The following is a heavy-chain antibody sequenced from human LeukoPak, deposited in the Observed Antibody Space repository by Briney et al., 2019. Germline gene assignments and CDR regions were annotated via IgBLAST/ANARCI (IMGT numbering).Heavy chain of an antibody. D-gene: IGHD3-10*01. V-gene: IGHV3-30-3*01. J-gene: IGHJ6*02. CDR1: GFTFSSYA. CDR3: AREGNGSGSYGYYGMDV. CDR2: ISYDGSNK. Sequence: GRSLRLSCAASGFTFSSYAMHWVRQAPGKGLEWVAVISYDGSNKYYADSVKGRFTISRDNSKNTLYLQMNSLRAEDTAVYYCAREGNGSGSYGYYGMDVWGQWTTVTVSS.